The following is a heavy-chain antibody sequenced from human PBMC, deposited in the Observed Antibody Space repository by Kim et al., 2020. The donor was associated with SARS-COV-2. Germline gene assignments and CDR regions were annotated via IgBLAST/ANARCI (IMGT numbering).Heavy chain of an antibody. CDR1: GGSFSGYY. J-gene: IGHJ3*02. CDR2: INHSGST. CDR3: ARMRSYYYGSGSPRDAFA. Sequence: SETLSLTCAVYGGSFSGYYWSWIRQPPGKGLEWIGEINHSGSTNYNPSLKSRVTISVDTSKNQFSLKLSSVTAADTAVYYCARMRSYYYGSGSPRDAFA. V-gene: IGHV4-34*01. D-gene: IGHD3-10*01.